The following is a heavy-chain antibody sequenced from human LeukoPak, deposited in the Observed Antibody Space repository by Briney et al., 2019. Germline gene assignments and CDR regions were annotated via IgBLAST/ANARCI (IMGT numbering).Heavy chain of an antibody. J-gene: IGHJ4*02. CDR3: ARQEDWTAWH. Sequence: SETLSLTCTVSGGSISSSSYYWGWIRQPPGKGLEWIGSIYYSGSTYYNPSLKSRVTISVDTSKNQFSLKLSSVTAADTDVYYCARQEDWTAWHWGQGTLVTVSS. D-gene: IGHD3/OR15-3a*01. CDR2: IYYSGST. CDR1: GGSISSSSYY. V-gene: IGHV4-39*01.